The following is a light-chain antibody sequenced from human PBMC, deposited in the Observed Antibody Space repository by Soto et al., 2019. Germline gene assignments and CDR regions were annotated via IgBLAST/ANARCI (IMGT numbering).Light chain of an antibody. CDR2: ATS. CDR3: QQYDNKPPIT. Sequence: EIVMTQSPATLSVSPGERATLSCRASQSVSSNLAWYQQKPGQAPRLLIYATSTRATGIPDRFSGSGSGTEFSLTISNLQSEDFAVYHCQQYDNKPPITFGQGTRL. CDR1: QSVSSN. V-gene: IGKV3-15*01. J-gene: IGKJ5*01.